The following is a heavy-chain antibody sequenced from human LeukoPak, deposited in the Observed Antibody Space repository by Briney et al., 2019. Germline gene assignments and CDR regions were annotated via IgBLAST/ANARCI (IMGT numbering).Heavy chain of an antibody. D-gene: IGHD2-8*01. CDR1: GFTFSSTY. J-gene: IGHJ5*02. V-gene: IGHV3-53*01. CDR2: IYSAGST. Sequence: PGGSLRRSWAASGFTFSSTYRSWVRQAPGKGLEWVSIIYSAGSTYYSDSVKGRFTISRDNSKNKLYLQMNSLRAEDTAVYYCAKGHCTNGICWLAWGQGTLVTVSS. CDR3: AKGHCTNGICWLA.